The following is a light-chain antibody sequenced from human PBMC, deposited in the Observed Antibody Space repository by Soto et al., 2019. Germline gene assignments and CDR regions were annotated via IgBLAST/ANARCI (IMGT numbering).Light chain of an antibody. J-gene: IGKJ2*03. V-gene: IGKV4-1*01. CDR3: QQYYYPPYS. Sequence: DIVMTQSPDSLPVSLGERATINCKSSQSLLYSSNNKNYLAWYQQKPGQPPKLLIFWASTRESGVPDRFSGSGSGTDFILTISRLQAEDGAVYYCQQYYYPPYSFGQGTKLEIK. CDR1: QSLLYSSNNKNY. CDR2: WAS.